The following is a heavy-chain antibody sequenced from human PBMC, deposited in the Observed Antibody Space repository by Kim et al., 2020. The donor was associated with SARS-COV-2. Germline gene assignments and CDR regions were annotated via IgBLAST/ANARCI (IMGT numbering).Heavy chain of an antibody. V-gene: IGHV5-10-1*01. CDR3: ARFRIAAAGETTLSPYYYYGMDV. CDR1: GYSFTSYW. D-gene: IGHD6-13*01. J-gene: IGHJ6*02. CDR2: IDPSDSYT. Sequence: GESLKISCKGSGYSFTSYWISWVRQMPGKGLEWMGRIDPSDSYTNYSPSFQGHVTISADKSISTAYLQWSSLKASDTAMYYCARFRIAAAGETTLSPYYYYGMDVWGQGTTVTVSS.